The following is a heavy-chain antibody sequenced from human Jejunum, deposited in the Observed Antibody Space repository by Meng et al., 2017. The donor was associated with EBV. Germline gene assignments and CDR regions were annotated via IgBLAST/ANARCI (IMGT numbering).Heavy chain of an antibody. D-gene: IGHD3-22*01. CDR2: IYWDDDQ. Sequence: QITLKESGPTLVKPTQTRTLTCTFSGFSLSTIGVGVSWIRQPPGKALEWLALIYWDDDQRFSPSLRSRLTITKDTSKNQVVLTMTNMDPADTGTYFCAHFYDSSGYTDSWGQGTLVTVFS. J-gene: IGHJ5*01. V-gene: IGHV2-5*02. CDR3: AHFYDSSGYTDS. CDR1: GFSLSTIGVG.